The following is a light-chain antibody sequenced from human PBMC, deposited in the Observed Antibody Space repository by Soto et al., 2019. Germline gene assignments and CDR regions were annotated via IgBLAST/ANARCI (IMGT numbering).Light chain of an antibody. CDR2: TNN. CDR3: AAWDDSLNGPV. Sequence: QSVLTQPPSASGTPGQRVTISCSGSSSNIGSNTVTWYQQLPGTAPKLLIYTNNQRPSGVPDRFSGSKSGTSASLAIRGLQSEDEADYYCAAWDDSLNGPVFGGGTQLTVL. J-gene: IGLJ2*01. V-gene: IGLV1-44*01. CDR1: SSNIGSNT.